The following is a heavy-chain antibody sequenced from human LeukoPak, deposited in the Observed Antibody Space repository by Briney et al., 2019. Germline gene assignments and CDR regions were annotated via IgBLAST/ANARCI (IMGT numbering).Heavy chain of an antibody. J-gene: IGHJ4*02. V-gene: IGHV3-73*01. CDR3: ANGYSSSPG. CDR2: IRSKANSYAT. D-gene: IGHD6-6*01. CDR1: GFTFSGSA. Sequence: GGSLRLSCAASGFTFSGSAMHWVRQASGKGLEWVGRIRSKANSYATAYAASVKGRFTISRDNSKNTLYLQMNSLRAEDTAVYYCANGYSSSPGWGQGTLVTVSS.